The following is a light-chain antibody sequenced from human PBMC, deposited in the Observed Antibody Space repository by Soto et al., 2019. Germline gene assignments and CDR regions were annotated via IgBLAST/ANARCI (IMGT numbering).Light chain of an antibody. J-gene: IGKJ5*01. CDR3: QQFYSTPPIT. CDR2: DAS. Sequence: EVVLTQCAGTLSFSRGERASLSCGASQSVGSSLSWYQQKPGQTPRLLIYDASNRAAGIPPRFSGSGSGTEFTLTIDNVQPEDFATYYCQQFYSTPPITFGQGTRLEIK. V-gene: IGKV3-11*01. CDR1: QSVGSS.